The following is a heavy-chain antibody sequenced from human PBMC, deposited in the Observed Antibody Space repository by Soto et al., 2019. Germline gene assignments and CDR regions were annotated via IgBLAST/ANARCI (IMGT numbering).Heavy chain of an antibody. V-gene: IGHV4-39*01. CDR3: ARRAHITMVRGVIITVGAFDI. CDR1: GGSISSSSYY. J-gene: IGHJ3*02. Sequence: SETLSLTCTVTGGSISSSSYYWGWIRQPPGKGLEWIGSIYYSGSTYYNPSLKSRVTISVDTSKNQFSLKLSSVTAADTAVYYCARRAHITMVRGVIITVGAFDIWGQGTMVT. CDR2: IYYSGST. D-gene: IGHD3-10*01.